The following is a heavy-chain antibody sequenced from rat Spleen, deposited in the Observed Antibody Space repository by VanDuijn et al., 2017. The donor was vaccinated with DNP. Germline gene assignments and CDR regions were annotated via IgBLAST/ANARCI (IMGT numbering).Heavy chain of an antibody. CDR3: ARHRTTSPYYYAMDA. V-gene: IGHV5-31*01. Sequence: EVQLVESGGGLVQPGRSLKLSCVASGFIFSNYWMTWIRQAPTKGLEWVASISPSGGSTYYRDSVKGRFSLSRDNAKSTLYLQMDSLRSEDTATYYCARHRTTSPYYYAMDAWGQGASVTVSS. J-gene: IGHJ4*01. CDR2: ISPSGGST. CDR1: GFIFSNYW. D-gene: IGHD1-10*01.